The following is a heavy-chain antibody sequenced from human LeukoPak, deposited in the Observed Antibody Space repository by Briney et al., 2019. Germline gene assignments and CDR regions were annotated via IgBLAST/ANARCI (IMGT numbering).Heavy chain of an antibody. D-gene: IGHD5-18*01. CDR3: ASGNLEPYSWSSFDI. CDR1: GGSISSYY. Sequence: PSETLSLTCTVSGGSISSYYWSWIRQPPGKGLEWIGYIYYSGSTNYKPSLKSRVTISVDTSKNQFSLKLSSVTAADTAVYYCASGNLEPYSWSSFDIWGQGTMVTVSS. CDR2: IYYSGST. J-gene: IGHJ3*02. V-gene: IGHV4-59*08.